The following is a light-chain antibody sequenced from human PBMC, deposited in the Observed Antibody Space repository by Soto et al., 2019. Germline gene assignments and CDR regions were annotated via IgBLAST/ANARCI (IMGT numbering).Light chain of an antibody. CDR3: ASYTGRSTLL. Sequence: QSALTQPASVSGYPGQSITISCTGTSSDVGSSNYVSWYQQYPGKVPKLLIDRVSNRPSGVSNRFSASKSGNTASLTISGLQADDEGDYYCASYTGRSTLLFGGGTKLTVL. J-gene: IGLJ2*01. CDR1: SSDVGSSNY. CDR2: RVS. V-gene: IGLV2-14*01.